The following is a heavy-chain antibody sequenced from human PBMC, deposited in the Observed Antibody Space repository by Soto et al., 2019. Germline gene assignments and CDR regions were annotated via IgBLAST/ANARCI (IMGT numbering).Heavy chain of an antibody. V-gene: IGHV1-18*01. CDR2: ISAYNGNT. J-gene: IGHJ4*02. Sequence: XXVKVSCRASGYTFTSYGISWVRQAPGQGLEWMGWISAYNGNTNYAQKLQGRVTMTTDTSTSTAYMELRSLRSDDTAVYYCATAPSIAVAGTNFYWGQGTLVTVSS. CDR1: GYTFTSYG. D-gene: IGHD6-19*01. CDR3: ATAPSIAVAGTNFY.